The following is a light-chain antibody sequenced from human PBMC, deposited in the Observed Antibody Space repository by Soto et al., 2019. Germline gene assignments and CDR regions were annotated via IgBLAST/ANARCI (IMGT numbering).Light chain of an antibody. CDR2: DAS. V-gene: IGKV3-15*01. CDR3: QQYKHWPPWT. J-gene: IGKJ1*01. CDR1: QSVSSS. Sequence: EIVMTQSPASLSVSPGETATLSCRASQSVSSSLAWYQQKPGQAPRLLIIDASTRATGIPARFRGSGSGTEFTLTISSLQSEDFAVYYCQQYKHWPPWTFGQGTKVEIK.